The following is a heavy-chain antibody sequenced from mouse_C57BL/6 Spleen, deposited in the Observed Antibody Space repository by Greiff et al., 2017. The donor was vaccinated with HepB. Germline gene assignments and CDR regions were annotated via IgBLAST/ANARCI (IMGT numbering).Heavy chain of an antibody. J-gene: IGHJ2*01. CDR2: IYPGDGDT. V-gene: IGHV1-82*01. D-gene: IGHD1-1*01. CDR3: AKEYYYGLFDY. Sequence: QVHVKQSGPELVKPGASVKISCKASGYAFSSSWMNWVKQRPGKGLEWIGRIYPGDGDTNYNGKFKGKATLTADKSSSTAYMQLSSLTSEDSAVYFCAKEYYYGLFDYWGQGTTLTVSS. CDR1: GYAFSSSW.